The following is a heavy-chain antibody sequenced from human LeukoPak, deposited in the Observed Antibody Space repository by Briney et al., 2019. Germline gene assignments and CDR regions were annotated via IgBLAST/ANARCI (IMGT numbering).Heavy chain of an antibody. CDR2: ISGSGGST. CDR3: AKPLLYYYDSSGYYREGY. CDR1: GFTFSSYA. Sequence: GGSLRLSCAASGFTFSSYAMSWVRQAPGKGLEWVSAISGSGGSTYYADSVKGRSTISRDNSKNTLYLQMNSLRAEDTAVYYCAKPLLYYYDSSGYYREGYWGQGTLVTVSS. V-gene: IGHV3-23*01. D-gene: IGHD3-22*01. J-gene: IGHJ4*02.